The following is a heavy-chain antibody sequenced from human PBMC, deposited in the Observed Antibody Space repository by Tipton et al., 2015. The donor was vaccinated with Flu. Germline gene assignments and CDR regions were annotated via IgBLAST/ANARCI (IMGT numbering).Heavy chain of an antibody. CDR2: IKEDGSVK. D-gene: IGHD2-21*01. CDR1: GFTLSSYW. J-gene: IGHJ4*02. CDR3: ARQLGGGDCY. V-gene: IGHV3-7*03. Sequence: SLRLSCAASGFTLSSYWMSWVRQAPGKGLEWVANIKEDGSVKYYLDSVMGRFTISRDNAKNSLFLQMNSLGAEDTAVYYCARQLGGGDCYWGQGTLVTVSS.